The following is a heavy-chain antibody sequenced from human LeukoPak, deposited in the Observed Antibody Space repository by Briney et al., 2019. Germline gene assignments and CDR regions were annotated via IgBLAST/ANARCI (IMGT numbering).Heavy chain of an antibody. J-gene: IGHJ4*02. CDR1: GGTFSSYA. V-gene: IGHV1-69*05. CDR2: IIPIFGTA. D-gene: IGHD3-10*01. CDR3: ASYKNYYGSGTHFDY. Sequence: SVKVSCKASGGTFSSYAISWVRQAPGQGLEWMGGIIPIFGTANYAQKFQGRVTITTDESTSTAWMELSSLRSEGTAVYYCASYKNYYGSGTHFDYWGQGTLVTVSS.